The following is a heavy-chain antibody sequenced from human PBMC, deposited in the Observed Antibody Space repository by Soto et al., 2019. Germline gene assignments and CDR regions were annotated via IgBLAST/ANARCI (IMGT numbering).Heavy chain of an antibody. CDR3: ARGSGSHTYFDY. J-gene: IGHJ4*02. D-gene: IGHD3-10*01. CDR2: ISGSGGST. Sequence: LRLSCAASGFTFDSCVMSWVRQAPGKGLEWVSSISGSGGSTSYADSVKGRFTISRDNSKNTLYLQMNRLRAEDTAVYYCARGSGSHTYFDYWGQGTLVTVSS. V-gene: IGHV3-23*01. CDR1: GFTFDSCV.